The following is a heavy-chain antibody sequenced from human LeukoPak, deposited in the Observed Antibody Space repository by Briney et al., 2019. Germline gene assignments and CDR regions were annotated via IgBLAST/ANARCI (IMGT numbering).Heavy chain of an antibody. CDR3: ARTLVVVMYYGMDV. D-gene: IGHD3-22*01. V-gene: IGHV3-30-3*01. CDR2: ISYDGSNK. CDR1: GFTFSSYA. Sequence: GGSLRLSCAASGFTFSSYAVHWVRQAPGKGLEWVAVISYDGSNKYYADSVKGRFTISRDNSKNTLYLQMNSLRAEDTAVYYCARTLVVVMYYGMDVWGQGTTATVSS. J-gene: IGHJ6*02.